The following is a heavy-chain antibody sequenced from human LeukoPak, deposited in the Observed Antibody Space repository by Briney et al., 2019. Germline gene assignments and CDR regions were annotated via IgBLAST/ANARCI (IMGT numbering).Heavy chain of an antibody. V-gene: IGHV1-8*01. CDR3: ARGVAAGLDY. CDR1: GYTFTSYH. Sequence: GASVKVSCKASGYTFTSYHINWVRQATGQGLEWMGWMNPNNGATDYAQSFQGRVTMTRDTSISTAYMELSSLRSEDTAVYYCARGVAAGLDYWGQGTLVTVSS. J-gene: IGHJ4*02. D-gene: IGHD2-15*01. CDR2: MNPNNGAT.